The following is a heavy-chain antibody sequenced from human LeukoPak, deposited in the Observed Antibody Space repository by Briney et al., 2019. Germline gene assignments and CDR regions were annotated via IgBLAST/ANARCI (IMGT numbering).Heavy chain of an antibody. Sequence: ASVKVSCEASGYTFSDYYMHWVRQAPGQGLEWMGWINPNSGGTNYAQKFQGTVTMTRDTSISTAYMELSRLRSDDTAVYYCAKKGSGDYGLGYWGQGTLVTVSS. CDR2: INPNSGGT. J-gene: IGHJ4*02. CDR3: AKKGSGDYGLGY. CDR1: GYTFSDYY. V-gene: IGHV1-2*02. D-gene: IGHD4-17*01.